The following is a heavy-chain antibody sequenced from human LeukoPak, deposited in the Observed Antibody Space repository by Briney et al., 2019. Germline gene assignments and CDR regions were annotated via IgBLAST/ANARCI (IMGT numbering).Heavy chain of an antibody. CDR1: GFSFSSYA. Sequence: PGGSLRLSCEASGFSFSSYAMSWVRQAPGKGLEWVSGISGSGGTIYYADSVKGRFTISRDNSKNTLILQMNSLRAEDTAVYYCAKSDDYWSVHYINFDYWGQGILVPVSS. CDR3: AKSDDYWSVHYINFDY. V-gene: IGHV3-23*01. D-gene: IGHD3-3*01. J-gene: IGHJ4*02. CDR2: ISGSGGTI.